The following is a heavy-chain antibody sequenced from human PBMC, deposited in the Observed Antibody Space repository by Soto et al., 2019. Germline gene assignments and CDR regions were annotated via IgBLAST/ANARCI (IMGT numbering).Heavy chain of an antibody. Sequence: GGSLRLSCAASGFTFSSYAMSWVRQAPGKGLEWVSSISSGGGSIYYADSVKGRFTISRDDAKSSLYLQMNSLRAEDTAVYYCARAPDYIDYWGQGILVTVSS. CDR1: GFTFSSYA. V-gene: IGHV3-23*01. CDR2: ISSGGGSI. J-gene: IGHJ4*02. CDR3: ARAPDYIDY.